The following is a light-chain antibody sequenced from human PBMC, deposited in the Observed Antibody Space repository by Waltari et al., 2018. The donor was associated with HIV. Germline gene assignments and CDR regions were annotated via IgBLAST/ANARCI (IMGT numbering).Light chain of an antibody. V-gene: IGLV3-25*03. CDR1: ALPKQY. Sequence: SYELTQPPSVSASPAPTARITCSGDALPKQYVSWYQQRPGQAPVLVIYKDNERPSGIPERFSGSSAGTTVTLTISGVQAEDEADYYCQSVESSGSRVFGGGTKLTVL. CDR3: QSVESSGSRV. J-gene: IGLJ3*02. CDR2: KDN.